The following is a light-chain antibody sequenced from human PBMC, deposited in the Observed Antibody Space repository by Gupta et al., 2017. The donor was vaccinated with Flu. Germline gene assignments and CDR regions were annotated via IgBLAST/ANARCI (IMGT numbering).Light chain of an antibody. Sequence: SSELPQPPSVSVSPGQTASITCSGDKLENRFVSWYQQKPGQSPVLVIYKDDKRPSGIPERFSGSNSGNTAPLTISGTQAVDEADYYCQVWDRTTVIFGGGTKLTVL. CDR3: QVWDRTTVI. V-gene: IGLV3-1*01. CDR2: KDD. J-gene: IGLJ2*01. CDR1: KLENRF.